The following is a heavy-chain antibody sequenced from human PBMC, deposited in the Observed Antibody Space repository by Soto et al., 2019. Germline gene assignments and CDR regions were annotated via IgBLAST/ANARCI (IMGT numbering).Heavy chain of an antibody. CDR1: GFPLRTTGVG. CDR2: IYWNDDK. CDR3: AHTWGLTFDY. D-gene: IGHD3-16*01. Sequence: QITLKESGPTLVEPTQTLTLTCTYSGFPLRTTGVGVGWILQPPGKALEWLGIIYWNDDKRYSPSLKNRFTLTSDISKSQVVLTMTNMDPVDTSTYYCAHTWGLTFDYWGQGTLVIVSS. V-gene: IGHV2-5*01. J-gene: IGHJ4*02.